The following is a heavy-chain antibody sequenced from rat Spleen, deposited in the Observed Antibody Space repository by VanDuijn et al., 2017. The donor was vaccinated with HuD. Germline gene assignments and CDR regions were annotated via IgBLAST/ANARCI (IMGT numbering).Heavy chain of an antibody. CDR1: GFSLSNYG. J-gene: IGHJ2*01. Sequence: QVQLKESGPGLVQPSLTLSLTCTVSGFSLSNYGVFWVRQPPGKGLEWMGVIWGNGNANYNSVLKSRLTINRDTSKSQVFLKMNSLQPEDTGTYYCARHGYYSAFDYWGQGVMVTVSS. D-gene: IGHD1-1*01. CDR3: ARHGYYSAFDY. CDR2: IWGNGNA. V-gene: IGHV2-13*01.